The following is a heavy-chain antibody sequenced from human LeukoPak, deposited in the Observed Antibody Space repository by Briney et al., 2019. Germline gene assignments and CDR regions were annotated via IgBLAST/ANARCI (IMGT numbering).Heavy chain of an antibody. D-gene: IGHD3-10*01. CDR3: ARDGVLWFGEPIPNWFDP. J-gene: IGHJ5*02. V-gene: IGHV4-39*07. CDR2: IYYSGST. CDR1: GGSISSSSYY. Sequence: SETLSLTCTVSGGSISSSSYYWGWIRQPPGEGLEWIGSIYYSGSTYYNPSLKSRVTISVDTSKNQFSLKLSSVTAADTAVYYCARDGVLWFGEPIPNWFDPWGQGTLVTVSS.